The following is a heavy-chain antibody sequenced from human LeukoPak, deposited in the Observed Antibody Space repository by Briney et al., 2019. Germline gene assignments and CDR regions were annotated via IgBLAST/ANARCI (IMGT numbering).Heavy chain of an antibody. J-gene: IGHJ4*02. CDR2: IYYSGST. Sequence: SETLSLTCTVSGGSVSSSHYWGWIRQPPGKGLEWIGSIYYSGSTYYNPSLKSRVTISVDTSKNQFSLRLSSVTAADTAVYYCARLAAAGPDYWGQGTLVTVSS. V-gene: IGHV4-39*07. CDR1: GGSVSSSHY. CDR3: ARLAAAGPDY. D-gene: IGHD6-13*01.